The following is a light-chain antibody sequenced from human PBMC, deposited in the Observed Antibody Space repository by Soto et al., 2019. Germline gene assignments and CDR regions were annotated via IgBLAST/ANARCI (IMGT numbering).Light chain of an antibody. J-gene: IGLJ3*02. V-gene: IGLV1-40*01. Sequence: QSVLTQPPSVSGAPGQRVTISCTGSSSNIGAGYDVHWYQQLPGTAPKLLISGDTNRPSGVPDRFSGSKSGTSASLAITGLRAEDEADYYCQSFDSSLSGWLFGGGPKVTVL. CDR2: GDT. CDR1: SSNIGAGYD. CDR3: QSFDSSLSGWL.